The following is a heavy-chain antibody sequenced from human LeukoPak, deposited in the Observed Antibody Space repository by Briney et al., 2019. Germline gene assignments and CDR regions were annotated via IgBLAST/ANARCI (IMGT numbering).Heavy chain of an antibody. CDR1: GFTFSNYA. CDR2: ISYDGSTK. Sequence: GGSLRLSCAASGFTFSNYAIRWVRQAPGKGLEWVAVISYDGSTKYYADSVKGRFTISRDNSKNTLYLQMNSLRPEDTAVYYCARGADYSKSPCHYWGQGTLVTVSS. J-gene: IGHJ4*02. V-gene: IGHV3-30*04. CDR3: ARGADYSKSPCHY. D-gene: IGHD4-11*01.